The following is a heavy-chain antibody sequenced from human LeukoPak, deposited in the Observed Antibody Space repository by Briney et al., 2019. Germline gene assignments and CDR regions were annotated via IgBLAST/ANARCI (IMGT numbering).Heavy chain of an antibody. CDR2: IYYSGST. Sequence: SETLSLTCSVSGGSISSSSYYWGWIRQPPGKGLEWIGTIYYSGSTYYNPSLKSRVTISVDTSKNQFSLKLSSVTAADTAVYYCARGQTRDGYDIHIDYWGQGTLVTVSS. V-gene: IGHV4-39*01. J-gene: IGHJ4*02. CDR3: ARGQTRDGYDIHIDY. CDR1: GGSISSSSYY. D-gene: IGHD5-24*01.